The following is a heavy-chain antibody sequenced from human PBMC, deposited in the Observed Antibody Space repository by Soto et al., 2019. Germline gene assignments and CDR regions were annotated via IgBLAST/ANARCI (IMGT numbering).Heavy chain of an antibody. J-gene: IGHJ4*02. CDR2: IYSGGST. Sequence: GGSLRLSCAASGFTVSSNYMSWVRQAPGKGLEWVSVIYSGGSTYYADSVKGRFTISRDNSKNTLYLQMNSLRAEDTAVYYCASDSSGYYLGYWGQGTLVTVSS. CDR3: ASDSSGYYLGY. CDR1: GFTVSSNY. V-gene: IGHV3-53*01. D-gene: IGHD3-22*01.